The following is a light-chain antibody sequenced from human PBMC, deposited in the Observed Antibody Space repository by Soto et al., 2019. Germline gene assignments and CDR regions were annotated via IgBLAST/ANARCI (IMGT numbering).Light chain of an antibody. J-gene: IGKJ4*01. CDR1: QSISTY. V-gene: IGKV1-39*01. CDR2: AAS. Sequence: DIQMTQSPSSLSASVGDRVTITCRASQSISTYLHWYQQKPGKAPNLLIYAASTLQSGVPSRFRGSGSGTDFTLTISSLQPEDFATYFCQLGYSTPLTFGGGTKVDIK. CDR3: QLGYSTPLT.